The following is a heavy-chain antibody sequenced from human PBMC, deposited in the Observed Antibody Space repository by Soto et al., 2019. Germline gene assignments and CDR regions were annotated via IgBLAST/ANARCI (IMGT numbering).Heavy chain of an antibody. CDR2: IYRGDSDS. CDR3: ERRGHGSGSFLYYFEY. J-gene: IGHJ4*02. V-gene: IGHV5-51*01. D-gene: IGHD3-10*01. Sequence: XESLKISCQGSGYSFTSYLLVWVRQMPGKGLEWMGSIYRGDSDSIYSPSFQGQVTISADKSISTAYLQWSSLKASDTAMYYCERRGHGSGSFLYYFEYWGQGTLVTVS. CDR1: GYSFTSYL.